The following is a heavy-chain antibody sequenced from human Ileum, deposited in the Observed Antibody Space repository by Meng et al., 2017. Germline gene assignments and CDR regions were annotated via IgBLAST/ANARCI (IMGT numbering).Heavy chain of an antibody. J-gene: IGHJ4*02. D-gene: IGHD3-10*01. CDR3: ARVRLIDDPGSFYRDLDS. Sequence: GGSLRLSCAASGFIFSSYAMDWVRQAPGKGLEWVALISYDGSHKYYADSVKDRFTISRDNSKNTLFLQMYGLRAEDMGVYYCARVRLIDDPGSFYRDLDSWGQGTLVTVSS. CDR1: GFIFSSYA. V-gene: IGHV3-30*01. CDR2: ISYDGSHK.